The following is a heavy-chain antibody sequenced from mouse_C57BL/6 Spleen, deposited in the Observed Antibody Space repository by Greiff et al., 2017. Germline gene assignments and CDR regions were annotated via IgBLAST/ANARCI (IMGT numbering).Heavy chain of an antibody. CDR1: GFSLSTFGMG. CDR2: SWWDDDK. Sequence: QVTLKESGPGILQPSQTLSLTCSFSGFSLSTFGMGVVWIRPPSGKGLEWLAHSWWDDDKYYNPALKSWLTISKDTSKNQVFLKIADVDTADTATYCCARIVAERGFAYWGQGTLVTVSA. V-gene: IGHV8-8*01. J-gene: IGHJ3*01. CDR3: ARIVAERGFAY.